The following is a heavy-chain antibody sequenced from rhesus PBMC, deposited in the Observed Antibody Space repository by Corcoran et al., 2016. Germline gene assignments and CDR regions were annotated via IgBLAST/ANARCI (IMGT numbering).Heavy chain of an antibody. J-gene: IGHJ4*01. CDR2: ISNGGGST. CDR1: GFTFSDYY. V-gene: IGHV3-178*01. D-gene: IGHD5-12*01. CDR3: ARAAGGYSYSYQVY. Sequence: GSGGGLAKPGGSLRLSCAVSGFTFSDYYMDWVRQAPGKGLEWVSRISNGGGSTWYADSVKGRFTISRENAKNTLYLQMNSLRAEDTAVYYCARAAGGYSYSYQVYWRRGVLVTVSS.